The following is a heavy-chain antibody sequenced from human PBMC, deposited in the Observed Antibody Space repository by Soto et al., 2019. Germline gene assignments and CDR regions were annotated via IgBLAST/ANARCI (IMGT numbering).Heavy chain of an antibody. V-gene: IGHV4-34*01. CDR3: ARDSSSRGLDP. D-gene: IGHD6-13*01. CDR2: INHSGST. Sequence: SETLSLTCAVYGGSFSCYYWSWSRQPPGKGLEWIGEINHSGSTNYNPSLKSRVTISVDTSKNQFSLKLSSVTAADTAVYYCARDSSSRGLDPWGQGTLVTVSS. CDR1: GGSFSCYY. J-gene: IGHJ5*02.